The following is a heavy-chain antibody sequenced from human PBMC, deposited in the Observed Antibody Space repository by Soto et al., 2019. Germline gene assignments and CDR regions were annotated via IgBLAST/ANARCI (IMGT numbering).Heavy chain of an antibody. CDR2: ISYDGSNK. CDR1: GFTFSSYA. CDR3: QRDPLRYKGKDFAYYYYGMDV. D-gene: IGHD1-1*01. V-gene: IGHV3-30-3*01. Sequence: PEGSLRLSCAASGFTFSSYAMHWVRQAPGKGLEWVAVISYDGSNKYYADSVKGRFTISRDNSKNTLYLQMNSLRTEDTAVYYCQRDPLRYKGKDFAYYYYGMDVWGKGTTVTAPQ. J-gene: IGHJ6*04.